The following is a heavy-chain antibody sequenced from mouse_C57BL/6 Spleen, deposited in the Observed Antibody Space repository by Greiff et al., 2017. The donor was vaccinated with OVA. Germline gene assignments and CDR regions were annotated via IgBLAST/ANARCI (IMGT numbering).Heavy chain of an antibody. D-gene: IGHD2-12*01. CDR3: ARDYDDGAWFAY. CDR2: ISYDGSN. Sequence: EVKLLESGPGLVKPSQSLSLTCSVTGYSITSGYYWNWIRQFPGNKLEWMGYISYDGSNNYNPSLKNRISITRDTSKNQFFLKLNSVTTEDTATYYCARDYDDGAWFAYWGQGTLVTVSA. J-gene: IGHJ3*01. V-gene: IGHV3-6*01. CDR1: GYSITSGYY.